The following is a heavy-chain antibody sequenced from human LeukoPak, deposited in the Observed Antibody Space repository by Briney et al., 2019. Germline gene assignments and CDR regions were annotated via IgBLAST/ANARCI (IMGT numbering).Heavy chain of an antibody. Sequence: GGSLRLSCAASGFTFSSYSMNWVRQAPGKGLEWVSYISSSSSYIYYADSVKGRFTISRDNAKNSLYLQMNSLRAEDTAVYYCARDRFRGIAAAGTTTHYYYGMDVWGQGTTVTVSS. V-gene: IGHV3-21*06. D-gene: IGHD6-13*01. CDR1: GFTFSSYS. CDR2: ISSSSSYI. J-gene: IGHJ6*02. CDR3: ARDRFRGIAAAGTTTHYYYGMDV.